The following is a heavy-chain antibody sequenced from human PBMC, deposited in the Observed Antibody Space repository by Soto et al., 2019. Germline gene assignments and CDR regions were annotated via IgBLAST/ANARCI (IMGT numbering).Heavy chain of an antibody. D-gene: IGHD3-22*01. CDR1: GYSFSNFW. CDR2: IYPDDSDT. J-gene: IGHJ4*02. V-gene: IGHV5-51*01. CDR3: VRRGYYNGGAYYYYFAY. Sequence: PGESLKISCKGSGYSFSNFWIGWVRQMPGKGLEWMVIIYPDDSDTRYSLSFQGQVTMSADKSINTAYLQWSNLKASDTAIYYCVRRGYYNGGAYYYYFAYWGQGTLVTVSS.